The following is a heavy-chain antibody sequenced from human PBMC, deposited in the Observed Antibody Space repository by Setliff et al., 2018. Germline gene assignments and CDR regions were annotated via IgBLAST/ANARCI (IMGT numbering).Heavy chain of an antibody. CDR3: ARVLVLGYNWFDP. CDR1: GGSISSGSNY. D-gene: IGHD3-10*01. Sequence: SETLSLTCTVSGGSISSGSNYWSWIRQPAGRGLEWIGHIYYSGNTNYNPSLKSRVTISVDTSKNQFSLKVNSVTAADTAVYFCARVLVLGYNWFDPWGQGTLVTVSS. V-gene: IGHV4-61*09. J-gene: IGHJ5*02. CDR2: IYYSGNT.